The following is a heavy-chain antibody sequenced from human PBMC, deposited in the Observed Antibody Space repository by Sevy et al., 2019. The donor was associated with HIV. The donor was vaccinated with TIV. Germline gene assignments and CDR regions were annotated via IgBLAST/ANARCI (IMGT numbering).Heavy chain of an antibody. CDR1: GFSVSSNY. Sequence: GGSLRLSCVVSGFSVSSNYMSWVRQAPGRGLGWVSNIFSDGRTYYADSVRGRFTISRDTSKNTVYLEMKSLSAEDTAVYYCTREDIVLGEDNYYGMDVWGHGTTVTVSS. D-gene: IGHD2-15*01. CDR3: TREDIVLGEDNYYGMDV. CDR2: IFSDGRT. J-gene: IGHJ6*02. V-gene: IGHV3-53*01.